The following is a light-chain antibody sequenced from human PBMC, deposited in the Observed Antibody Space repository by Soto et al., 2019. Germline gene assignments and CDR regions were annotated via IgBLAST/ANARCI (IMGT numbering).Light chain of an antibody. V-gene: IGKV3-15*01. CDR3: QQYNNWPQWT. CDR1: QSVSSN. CDR2: GAS. Sequence: EIVMTQSPATLSVSPGERATLSCRASQSVSSNLAWYQQKPGQAPRLLIYGASTRATGISARFSGSGSGTEFTLTISSLPSEDFAVYYCQQYNNWPQWTFGQGTKVEIK. J-gene: IGKJ1*01.